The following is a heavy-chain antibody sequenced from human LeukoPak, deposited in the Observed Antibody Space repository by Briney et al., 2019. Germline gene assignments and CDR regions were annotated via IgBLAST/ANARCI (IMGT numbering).Heavy chain of an antibody. D-gene: IGHD3-22*01. CDR1: GFTLSSYA. Sequence: GSLRLSCVASGFTLSSYAMSWVRQAPGKGLQWVSSLGISGGYTWYAGSVKGRFTISRDNSKNTLYLQMNSLRAEDTAVYYCAKDALLLYYYDSSGFQFGGPYFDYWGQGTLVTVSS. J-gene: IGHJ4*02. CDR3: AKDALLLYYYDSSGFQFGGPYFDY. V-gene: IGHV3-23*01. CDR2: LGISGGYT.